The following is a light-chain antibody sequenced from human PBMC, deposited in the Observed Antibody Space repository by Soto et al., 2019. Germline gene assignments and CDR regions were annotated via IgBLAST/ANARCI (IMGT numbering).Light chain of an antibody. CDR3: QQYGSSPLT. J-gene: IGKJ4*01. V-gene: IGKV3-20*01. CDR1: QSVISDY. CDR2: GAS. Sequence: EIALTQSPGTLSLSPGDRATLPCRASQSVISDYLAWYQQKPGQAPRLLIYGASGRATGIPDRFSGSGSGTDFTLTISRLEPEDFAVYYCQQYGSSPLTFGGGTKVDIK.